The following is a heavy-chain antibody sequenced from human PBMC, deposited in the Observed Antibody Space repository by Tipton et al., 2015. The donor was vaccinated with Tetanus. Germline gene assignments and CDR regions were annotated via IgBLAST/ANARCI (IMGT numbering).Heavy chain of an antibody. CDR2: LYFSGNT. CDR1: GASISTYS. J-gene: IGHJ6*03. V-gene: IGHV4-59*01. CDR3: ARAGEGGYDATIGFYYYYMDV. Sequence: LRLSCTVSGASISTYSWTWIRQSPGKGLEWIAYLYFSGNTNYNPSLKTRVTMSPDTSKNQVSLRLNSVTAADTAVYYCARAGEGGYDATIGFYYYYMDVWGKGTTVTVSS. D-gene: IGHD5-12*01.